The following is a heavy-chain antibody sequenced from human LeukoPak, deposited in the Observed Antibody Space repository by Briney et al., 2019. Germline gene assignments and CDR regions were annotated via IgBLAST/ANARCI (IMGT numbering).Heavy chain of an antibody. D-gene: IGHD3-22*01. CDR3: ARARYYDSSGYPPSCWFDP. J-gene: IGHJ5*02. CDR2: IYSSGST. CDR1: GGSISSDY. V-gene: IGHV4-59*01. Sequence: SETLSLTCTVSGGSISSDYWSWIRQTPGKGLEWSGYIYSSGSTNYNPSLKSRVTISVDRSKNQFSLKLTSVTAADTAVYYCARARYYDSSGYPPSCWFDPWGQGTLVTVSS.